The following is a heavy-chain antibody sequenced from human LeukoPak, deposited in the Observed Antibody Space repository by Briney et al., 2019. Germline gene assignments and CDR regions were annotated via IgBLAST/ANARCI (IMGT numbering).Heavy chain of an antibody. Sequence: SQTLSLTCAISGDSVSSSSAAWNWIRQSPSRGLEWLGRTYYRSKWYNDYAVSVKSRITINPDTSKNQFFLQLNSVTPEDTAVYYCARDDSYDSSGYYVYYFDYWGQGTLVTVSS. V-gene: IGHV6-1*01. CDR3: ARDDSYDSSGYYVYYFDY. CDR2: TYYRSKWYN. J-gene: IGHJ4*02. CDR1: GDSVSSSSAA. D-gene: IGHD3-22*01.